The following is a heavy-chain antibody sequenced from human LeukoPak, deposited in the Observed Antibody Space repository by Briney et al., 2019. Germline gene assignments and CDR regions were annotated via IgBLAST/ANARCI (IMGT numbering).Heavy chain of an antibody. D-gene: IGHD2-2*03. CDR1: GYTFTSYG. CDR3: ARDYGYCSSTSCFIYFDY. Sequence: ASVKVSCKASGYTFTSYGISWVRQAPGQGLEWMGWISAYNGNTNYAQKLRGRVTMTTDTSTSTAYMELRSLRSDDTAVYYCARDYGYCSSTSCFIYFDYWGQGTLVTVSS. V-gene: IGHV1-18*01. CDR2: ISAYNGNT. J-gene: IGHJ4*02.